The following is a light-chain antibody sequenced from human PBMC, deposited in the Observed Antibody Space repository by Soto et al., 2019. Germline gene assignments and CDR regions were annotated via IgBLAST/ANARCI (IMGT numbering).Light chain of an antibody. CDR2: EVT. CDR3: SSYSSTSAYVV. J-gene: IGLJ2*01. CDR1: SSDIGTYDY. Sequence: QSVLTQPASVSGSPGQSITISCTGTSSDIGTYDYVSWYQQYPGKAPKLMIYEVTNRPSGISNRFSGSKSGNTASLTISGLQAEDEADYYRSSYSSTSAYVVFGGGTQLTVL. V-gene: IGLV2-14*01.